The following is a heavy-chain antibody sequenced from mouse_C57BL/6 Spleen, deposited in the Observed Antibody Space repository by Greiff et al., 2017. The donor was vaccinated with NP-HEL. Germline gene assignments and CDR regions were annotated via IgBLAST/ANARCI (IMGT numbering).Heavy chain of an antibody. CDR1: GYTFTDYE. J-gene: IGHJ2*01. Sequence: QVQLKQSGAELVRPGASVTLSCKASGYTFTDYEMHWVKQTPVHGLEWIGAIDPETGGTAYNQKFKGKAILTADKSSSTAYMELRSLTSEDSAVYYCTRTDDYFDYWGQGTTLTVSS. V-gene: IGHV1-15*01. CDR2: IDPETGGT. CDR3: TRTDDYFDY.